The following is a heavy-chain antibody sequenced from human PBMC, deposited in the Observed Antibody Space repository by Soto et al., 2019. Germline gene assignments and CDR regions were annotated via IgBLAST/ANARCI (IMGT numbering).Heavy chain of an antibody. CDR2: FFSDAER. CDR3: ARMDGDYNYYGLDV. V-gene: IGHV2-26*01. CDR1: GFSLTNGRMG. D-gene: IGHD4-17*01. Sequence: SGPTLVNPTETLTLTCSVSGFSLTNGRMGVSWIRQPPGRALEWLAHFFSDAERSYSTSMQSRLNMYKDSSGSQVVLTMTNMAPADTATYFCARMDGDYNYYGLDVWGHGIAVTVSS. J-gene: IGHJ6*02.